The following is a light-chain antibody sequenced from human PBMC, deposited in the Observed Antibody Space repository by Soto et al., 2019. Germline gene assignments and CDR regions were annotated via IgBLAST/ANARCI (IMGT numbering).Light chain of an antibody. CDR1: SSNFGSNT. CDR2: SNS. J-gene: IGLJ2*01. V-gene: IGLV1-44*01. CDR3: AAWDDSLNGRRVV. Sequence: QSVLTQPPSASGTPGQRVTISCSGGSSNFGSNTVNWYQQLPGTAPKLLIYSNSQRPSGVPDRFSGSKSGTSASLAISGLRSEDEADYYCAAWDDSLNGRRVVFGGGTKVTVL.